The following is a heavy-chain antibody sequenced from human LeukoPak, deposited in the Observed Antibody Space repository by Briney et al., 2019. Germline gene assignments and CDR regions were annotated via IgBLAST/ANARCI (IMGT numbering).Heavy chain of an antibody. D-gene: IGHD2-15*01. CDR2: IYYSGTT. Sequence: PSETLSLTCIVSGGSISSSSYCWGWIRQPPGKGLEWIGSIYYSGTTYYNPSLRNRVTISLDRSKNQFSLKLSSVTAADTAVYYCARDSYLGYCSGGSCGKDHWGQEPLVTVSS. CDR1: GGSISSSSYC. J-gene: IGHJ4*02. V-gene: IGHV4-39*07. CDR3: ARDSYLGYCSGGSCGKDH.